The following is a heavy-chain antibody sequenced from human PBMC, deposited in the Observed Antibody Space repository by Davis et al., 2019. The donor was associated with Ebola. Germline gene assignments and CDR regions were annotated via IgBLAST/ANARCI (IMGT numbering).Heavy chain of an antibody. CDR2: INPNSGGT. J-gene: IGHJ5*02. CDR1: GYTFTGYY. CDR3: AREGGITGTTLYWFDP. D-gene: IGHD1-7*01. V-gene: IGHV1-2*04. Sequence: ASVKVSCKASGYTFTGYYMHWVRQAPGQGLEWMGWINPNSGGTNYAQKFQGWVTMTRDTSISTAYMELSSLRSEDTAVYYCAREGGITGTTLYWFDPWGQGTLVTVSS.